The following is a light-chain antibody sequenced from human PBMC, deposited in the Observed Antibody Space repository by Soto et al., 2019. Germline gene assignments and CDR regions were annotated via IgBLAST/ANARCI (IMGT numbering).Light chain of an antibody. Sequence: QSVLTQPASVSGSPGQSITISCTGTSSDVGGYNYVSWCQQHPGKAPKLMIYDVSNRPSGVSNRFSGSKSGNTASLTISGLQAEDEADYYCSSYTSSTNYVFGTGTKVTVL. CDR2: DVS. J-gene: IGLJ1*01. CDR3: SSYTSSTNYV. V-gene: IGLV2-14*01. CDR1: SSDVGGYNY.